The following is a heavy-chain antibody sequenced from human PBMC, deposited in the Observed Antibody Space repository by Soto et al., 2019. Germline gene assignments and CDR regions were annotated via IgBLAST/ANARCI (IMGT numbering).Heavy chain of an antibody. CDR3: AHPDPYDSSGYLDFNI. CDR1: GFSHTTSGVG. J-gene: IGHJ3*02. Sequence: QITLKESGPTLVKPTQTLTLTCTFSGFSHTTSGVGVGWIRQPPGKALEWLAINFWDDEKRYSPSLKIRLTSPKDPHKNHVVLAMTIMDPVDTGTYYCAHPDPYDSSGYLDFNIWSQGTMVIVSS. D-gene: IGHD3-22*01. CDR2: NFWDDEK. V-gene: IGHV2-5*02.